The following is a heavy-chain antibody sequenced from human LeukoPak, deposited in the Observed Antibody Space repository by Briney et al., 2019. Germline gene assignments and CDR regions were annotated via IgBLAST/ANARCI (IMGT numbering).Heavy chain of an antibody. CDR1: GGSISSGDYY. D-gene: IGHD1-1*01. J-gene: IGHJ2*01. CDR3: ARDNWNARYFDL. V-gene: IGHV4-30-4*01. Sequence: SETLSLTCTVSGGSISSGDYYWSWIRQPPGKGLEWIGYIYYSGSTYYNPSLKSRVTISVDTSKNQFSLKLSSVTAADTAVYYCARDNWNARYFDLWGRGTLVTVSS. CDR2: IYYSGST.